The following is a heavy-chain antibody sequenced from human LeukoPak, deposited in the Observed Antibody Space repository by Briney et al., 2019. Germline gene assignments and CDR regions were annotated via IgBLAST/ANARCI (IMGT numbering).Heavy chain of an antibody. V-gene: IGHV4-59*01. J-gene: IGHJ5*02. CDR3: ARTSRSLVSGDWFDP. D-gene: IGHD6-13*01. Sequence: SETLSLTCIVSGGYISSYYWSWIRQPPGKGLEWIGYIYYSGSTNYNPSLKSRVTISVDTSKNQFSLKLSSVTAADTAVYYCARTSRSLVSGDWFDPWGQGTLVTVSS. CDR1: GGYISSYY. CDR2: IYYSGST.